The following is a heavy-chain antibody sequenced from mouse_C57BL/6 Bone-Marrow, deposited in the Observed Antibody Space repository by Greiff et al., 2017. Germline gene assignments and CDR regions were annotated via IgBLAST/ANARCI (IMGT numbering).Heavy chain of an antibody. CDR3: ARRTPIYYYGSSYENAMDY. J-gene: IGHJ4*01. CDR1: GYTFTSYW. V-gene: IGHV1-7*01. CDR2: INPSSGYT. D-gene: IGHD1-1*01. Sequence: QVQLKESGAELAKPGASVKLSCKASGYTFTSYWMNWVKQRPGQGLEWIGYINPSSGYTKYNQKFKDKATLTADKSSSTAYMQLSSLTYEDSAVYYCARRTPIYYYGSSYENAMDYWGQGNSVTVSA.